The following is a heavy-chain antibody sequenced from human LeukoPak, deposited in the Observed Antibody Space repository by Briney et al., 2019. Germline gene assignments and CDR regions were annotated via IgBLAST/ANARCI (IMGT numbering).Heavy chain of an antibody. Sequence: SETLSLTCAVYGGSFSGYYWSWIRQPPGKGLEWIGEINHSGSTNYNPSLKSRVTISVDTSKNQFSLKLSSVTAADTAVYYCARGRRVSNWGMYYFDYWGQGTLVTVSS. D-gene: IGHD7-27*01. CDR1: GGSFSGYY. V-gene: IGHV4-34*01. CDR2: INHSGST. CDR3: ARGRRVSNWGMYYFDY. J-gene: IGHJ4*02.